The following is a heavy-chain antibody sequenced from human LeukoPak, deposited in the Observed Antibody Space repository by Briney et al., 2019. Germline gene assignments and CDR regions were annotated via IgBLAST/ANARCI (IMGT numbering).Heavy chain of an antibody. CDR3: AKSTYYGSGSYYYYYYMDV. J-gene: IGHJ6*03. Sequence: GGSLRLSCAASGFTFSSYSMNWVRQAPGKGLEWVAFIRYDGSNKYYADSVKGRFTISRDNSKNTLYLQMNSLRAEDTAVYYCAKSTYYGSGSYYYYYYMDVWGKGTTVTVSS. V-gene: IGHV3-30*02. CDR1: GFTFSSYS. CDR2: IRYDGSNK. D-gene: IGHD3-10*01.